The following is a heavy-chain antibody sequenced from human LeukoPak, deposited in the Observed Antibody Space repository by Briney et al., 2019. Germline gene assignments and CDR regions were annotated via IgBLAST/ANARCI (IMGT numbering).Heavy chain of an antibody. J-gene: IGHJ4*02. D-gene: IGHD3-10*02. CDR3: AKELDTMFFDY. V-gene: IGHV3-43*01. Sequence: GGSLRLSCATSGFNFDRNTIHWVRQAPGKGLEWVSLAGWAGGTTFYSDSVRGRFTISRDSGRKSVYLQMNSLTTDDTAFYFCAKELDTMFFDYWGQGALVTVSS. CDR1: GFNFDRNT. CDR2: AGWAGGTT.